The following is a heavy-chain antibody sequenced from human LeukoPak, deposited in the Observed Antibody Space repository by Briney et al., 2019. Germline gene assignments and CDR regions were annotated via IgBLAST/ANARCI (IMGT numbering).Heavy chain of an antibody. V-gene: IGHV3-30*02. D-gene: IGHD1-26*01. CDR2: IRYDGSNK. CDR3: ARDRSGSSVSRGSDAFDI. Sequence: GGSLRLSRAASGFTFSSYGMHWVRQAPGKGLEWVAFIRYDGSNKYYADSVKGRFTISRDNSKNTLYLQMNSLRAEDTAVYFCARDRSGSSVSRGSDAFDIWGQGTMVTVSS. CDR1: GFTFSSYG. J-gene: IGHJ3*02.